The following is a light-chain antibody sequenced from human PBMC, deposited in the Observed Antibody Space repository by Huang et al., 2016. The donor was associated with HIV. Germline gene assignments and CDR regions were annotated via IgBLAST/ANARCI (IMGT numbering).Light chain of an antibody. CDR3: QRYDNFPPFT. CDR1: QDISNY. J-gene: IGKJ3*01. V-gene: IGKV1-33*01. Sequence: DIQMTQSPSSLSASVGNRVTITCRASQDISNYLNWYQQKPGEAPKLLIYDVSNLETGVPSRLSGSGSGTHFTFTISSLQPEDVATYYCQRYDNFPPFTFGPGTKVDLK. CDR2: DVS.